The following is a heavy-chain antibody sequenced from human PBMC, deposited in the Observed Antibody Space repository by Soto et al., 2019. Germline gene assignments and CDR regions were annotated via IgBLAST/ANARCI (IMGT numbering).Heavy chain of an antibody. CDR3: TTLVGVPLHDY. J-gene: IGHJ4*02. D-gene: IGHD1-26*01. CDR2: IKSKTDGGTT. V-gene: IGHV3-15*01. CDR1: VFTVSTNY. Sequence: WYLRLSCAASVFTVSTNYMSCVRQAPGKGLEWGGRIKSKTDGGTTDYAAPVKGRFTISRDDSKNTLYLQMNSLKTDDTPVYYCTTLVGVPLHDYWGQGSVVT.